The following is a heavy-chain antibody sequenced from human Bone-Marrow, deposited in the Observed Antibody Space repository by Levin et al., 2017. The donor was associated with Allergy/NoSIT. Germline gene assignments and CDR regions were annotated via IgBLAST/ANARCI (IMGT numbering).Heavy chain of an antibody. D-gene: IGHD4-23*01. CDR1: GGSISGYY. CDR3: ARAIPSGGNSYYDYYMDV. J-gene: IGHJ6*03. Sequence: SETLSLTCTVSGGSISGYYWSWIRQPPEKGLEWIGYIYYSGSTKYNASLKSRVTISVDTSKNQFSLKLTSVTAADTAVYYSARAIPSGGNSYYDYYMDVWGKGTTVTVSS. CDR2: IYYSGST. V-gene: IGHV4-59*01.